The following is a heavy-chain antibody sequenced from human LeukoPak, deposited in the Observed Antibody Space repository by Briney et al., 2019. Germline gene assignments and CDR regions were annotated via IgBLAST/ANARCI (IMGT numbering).Heavy chain of an antibody. CDR3: ARGSAALTDFDR. Sequence: SETLSLTCAVYGGSFSGYYWSWIRQPPGKGLEWIGEINHSGSTNYNPSLKSRVTISVDTSKNQFSLKLSSVTAADTAVYYCARGSAALTDFDRWGQGILVTVSS. D-gene: IGHD6-13*01. J-gene: IGHJ4*02. CDR1: GGSFSGYY. CDR2: INHSGST. V-gene: IGHV4-34*01.